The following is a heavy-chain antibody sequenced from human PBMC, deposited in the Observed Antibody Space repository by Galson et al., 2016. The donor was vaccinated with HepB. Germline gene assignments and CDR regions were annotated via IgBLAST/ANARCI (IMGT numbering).Heavy chain of an antibody. V-gene: IGHV2-5*02. CDR1: GFSLSNSGVG. J-gene: IGHJ3*02. CDR2: IYWDDDQ. D-gene: IGHD3-9*01. Sequence: PALVKPTQTLTLTCTFSGFSLSNSGVGVGWIRQPPGKALEWLALIYWDDDQRYSPSLKSRLTISKDTSKDQVVLTMTNMDPVDTATYFCAHRRVYYNFLTGPQGDNVFDIWGQGTLVTVSS. CDR3: AHRRVYYNFLTGPQGDNVFDI.